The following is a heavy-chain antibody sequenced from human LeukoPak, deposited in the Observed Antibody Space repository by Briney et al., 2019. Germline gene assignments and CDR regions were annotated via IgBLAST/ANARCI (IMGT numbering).Heavy chain of an antibody. J-gene: IGHJ4*02. CDR2: ISGYNGDI. D-gene: IGHD5-24*01. CDR3: ARVLSREGYFDY. Sequence: ASVKVSCKASGYTFTNYGINWVRQAPGQGLEWMGWISGYNGDINYAQRLQGRVTMTTDTSTSTAYMELRSLSSDNTAVYYCARVLSREGYFDYWGQGTLVTVSS. V-gene: IGHV1-18*01. CDR1: GYTFTNYG.